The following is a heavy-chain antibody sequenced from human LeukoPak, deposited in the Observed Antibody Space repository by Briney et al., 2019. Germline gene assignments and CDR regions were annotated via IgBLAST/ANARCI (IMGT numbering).Heavy chain of an antibody. CDR3: ARIWSN. Sequence: SETLSLTCTVPGDSISGSPYYWGWIRQPPGKGLEWIGSLFYNGITYYNPSLKSRVTISVDTSKNQFSLKLNSVTAADTAIFYCARIWSNWGQGTLVTVSS. J-gene: IGHJ4*02. CDR2: LFYNGIT. CDR1: GDSISGSPYY. D-gene: IGHD1/OR15-1a*01. V-gene: IGHV4-39*07.